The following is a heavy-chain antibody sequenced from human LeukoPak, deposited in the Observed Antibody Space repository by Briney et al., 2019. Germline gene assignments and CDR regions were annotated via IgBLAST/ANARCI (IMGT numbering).Heavy chain of an antibody. CDR2: ISYDGSNK. CDR1: GFIFSSYG. CDR3: VNQISGWVY. Sequence: PGGSLRLSCAASGFIFSSYGMHWVRQAPGKGLEWVAVISYDGSNKHYADSVKGRFTISRDNSKNTLYLQMSSLRAEDTAVYYCVNQISGWVYWGQGTMVTVSS. D-gene: IGHD6-19*01. V-gene: IGHV3-30*18. J-gene: IGHJ4*02.